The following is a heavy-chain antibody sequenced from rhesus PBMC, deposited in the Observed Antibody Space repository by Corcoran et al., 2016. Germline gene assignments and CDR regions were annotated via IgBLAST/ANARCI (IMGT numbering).Heavy chain of an antibody. CDR2: IGGSSGTT. V-gene: IGHV4-127*01. CDR3: SRGSYGIFDY. D-gene: IGHD4-4*01. J-gene: IGHJ4*01. CDR1: GYSISSGYG. Sequence: QVQLQESGPGLVKPSETLSLTCAVSGYSISSGYGWSWIRQPPGKGLEWIGYIGGSSGTTNYNPSLKSRVTISKDTSKNQFSLNLSSVTAADTAVYYCSRGSYGIFDYWGQGVLVTVSS.